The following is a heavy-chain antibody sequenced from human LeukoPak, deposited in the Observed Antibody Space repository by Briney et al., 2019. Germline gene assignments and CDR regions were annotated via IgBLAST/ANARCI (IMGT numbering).Heavy chain of an antibody. CDR2: ISYDGSNK. J-gene: IGHJ4*02. V-gene: IGHV3-30-3*01. D-gene: IGHD3-22*01. CDR1: GFTFSSYA. CDR3: ARDPYYYDSSGYYHGGYYFDY. Sequence: PGGSVRLSCAASGFTFSSYAMHGVRQAPGKGLEGVAVISYDGSNKYYADSVKGRFTISRDNSKNTLYLQMNSLRAEDTAVYYCARDPYYYDSSGYYHGGYYFDYWGQGTLVTVSS.